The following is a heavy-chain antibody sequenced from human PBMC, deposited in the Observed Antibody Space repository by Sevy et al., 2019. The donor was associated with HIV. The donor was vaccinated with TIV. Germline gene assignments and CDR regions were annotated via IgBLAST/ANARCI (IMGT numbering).Heavy chain of an antibody. V-gene: IGHV1-24*01. CDR1: GYTLTELS. D-gene: IGHD6-19*01. CDR3: ATLPSLNIAVAGTGY. CDR2: FDPEDGET. Sequence: GESLKISCKVSGYTLTELSMHWVRQAPGKGLEWMGGFDPEDGETIYAQKFQGRVTMTKYTSTDTAYMELSSLRSEDTAVYYCATLPSLNIAVAGTGYWGQGTLVTVSS. J-gene: IGHJ4*02.